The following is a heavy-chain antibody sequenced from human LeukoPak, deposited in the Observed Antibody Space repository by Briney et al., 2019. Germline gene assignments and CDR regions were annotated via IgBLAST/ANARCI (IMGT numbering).Heavy chain of an antibody. CDR2: IYSGGST. D-gene: IGHD6-19*01. V-gene: IGHV3-53*01. J-gene: IGHJ4*02. CDR3: ARGGSYSSGWYVFDY. Sequence: GGSLRLSCAASGFTVSSNYMSWVRQAPGKGLEWVSVIYSGGSTYYADSVKGRFTISRDNSKNTLYLQMYSLRAEDTAVYYCARGGSYSSGWYVFDYWGQGTLVTVSS. CDR1: GFTVSSNY.